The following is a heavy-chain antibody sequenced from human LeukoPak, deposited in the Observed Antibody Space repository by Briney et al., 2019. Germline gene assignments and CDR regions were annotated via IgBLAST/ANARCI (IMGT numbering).Heavy chain of an antibody. CDR1: GYTFTSYG. J-gene: IGHJ6*03. Sequence: ASVTVSCKASGYTFTSYGISWVRQAPGQGLEGMGWISAYNGNTNYAQKLQGRVTMTTDTSTSTAYMELRSLRSDDTAVYYCARDTPFYDFWSGYPGKDYYYMDVWGKGTTVTVSS. CDR2: ISAYNGNT. D-gene: IGHD3-3*01. CDR3: ARDTPFYDFWSGYPGKDYYYMDV. V-gene: IGHV1-18*01.